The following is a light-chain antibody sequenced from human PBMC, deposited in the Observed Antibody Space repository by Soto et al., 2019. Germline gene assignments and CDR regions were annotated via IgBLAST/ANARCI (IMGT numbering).Light chain of an antibody. CDR2: DAS. J-gene: IGKJ2*01. Sequence: EIVLTQSPATLSLSPGERVTLSCRASQSVSSYLAWYQQKPGQAPRLLIFDASNRATGIPARFSGSGSGTDFTLTISSLEPEDFAVYYCQQRSNWRQTFGQGTKLEIK. CDR1: QSVSSY. CDR3: QQRSNWRQT. V-gene: IGKV3-11*01.